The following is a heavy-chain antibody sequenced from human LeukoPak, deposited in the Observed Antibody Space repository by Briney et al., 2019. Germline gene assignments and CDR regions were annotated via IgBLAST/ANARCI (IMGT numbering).Heavy chain of an antibody. CDR2: VSTGSNYI. D-gene: IGHD4-17*01. J-gene: IGHJ3*02. CDR3: ARDSRTVTTDDAFDI. CDR1: GFTFSSYS. Sequence: GGSLRLSCTASGFTFSSYSLNWVRQAPGKGLEWVSSVSTGSNYIYYADSVKGRFTISRDNAKNSLYLQMNSLRAEDTAVYYCARDSRTVTTDDAFDIWGQGTMVTVSS. V-gene: IGHV3-21*01.